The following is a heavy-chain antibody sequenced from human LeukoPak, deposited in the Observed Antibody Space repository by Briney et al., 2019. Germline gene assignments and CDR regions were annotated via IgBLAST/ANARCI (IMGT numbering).Heavy chain of an antibody. CDR2: ISYDGSNK. CDR3: ARGVGAGY. CDR1: GFTFSSYA. D-gene: IGHD1-26*01. Sequence: GGSLRLSCAASGFTFSSYAMHWVRQAPGKGLGWVAVISYDGSNKYYADSVKGRFTISRDNSKNTLYLQMNSLRAEDTAVYYCARGVGAGYWGQGTLVTVSS. V-gene: IGHV3-30-3*01. J-gene: IGHJ4*02.